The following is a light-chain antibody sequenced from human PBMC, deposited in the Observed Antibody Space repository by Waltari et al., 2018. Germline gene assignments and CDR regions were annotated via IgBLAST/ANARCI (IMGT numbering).Light chain of an antibody. Sequence: QSVLSQPPSASGTPGQRATISCSGSSSNIGTNYVYCYQQLPGTAPKLLTYSNNQRPSGVPDRFSGSKSGTSASLAINGLRSEDEADYYCATWDDSLRMVFGGGTELTVL. V-gene: IGLV1-47*01. CDR2: SNN. CDR1: SSNIGTNY. J-gene: IGLJ3*02. CDR3: ATWDDSLRMV.